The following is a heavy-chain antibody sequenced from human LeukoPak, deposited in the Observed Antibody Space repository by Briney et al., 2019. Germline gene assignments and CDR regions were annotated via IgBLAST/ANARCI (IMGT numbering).Heavy chain of an antibody. J-gene: IGHJ4*02. CDR3: ARQPTAARWFSD. V-gene: IGHV1-69*13. Sequence: ASVKVSCKASGGTFSSYAISWVRQAPGQGLEWMGGIIPIFGTANYAQKFHGRVTITADESTSTAYMELSSLRSEDTAVYYCARQPTAARWFSDWGQGTLVTVSS. CDR2: IIPIFGTA. CDR1: GGTFSSYA. D-gene: IGHD2-15*01.